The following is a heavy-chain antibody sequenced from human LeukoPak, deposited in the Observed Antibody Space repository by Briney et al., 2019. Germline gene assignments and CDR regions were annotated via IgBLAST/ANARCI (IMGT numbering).Heavy chain of an antibody. CDR2: INPSGDST. V-gene: IGHV1-46*01. D-gene: IGHD6-19*01. CDR1: GYSFTSYY. Sequence: ASVKVSCKASGYSFTSYYMHWVRQAPGQGLEWMGIINPSGDSTSYAQKFQGRVTMTRDMSTSTDYMELSSLRSEDTAVYYCTRDGRYSSGWYPGDYWGQGTLVTVSS. J-gene: IGHJ4*02. CDR3: TRDGRYSSGWYPGDY.